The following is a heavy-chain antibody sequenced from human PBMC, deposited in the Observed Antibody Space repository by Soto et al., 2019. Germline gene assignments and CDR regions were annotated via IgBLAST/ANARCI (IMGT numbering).Heavy chain of an antibody. CDR3: ARDGPPPGDYDFWSGYYIPDNWFDP. Sequence: GGSLRLSCAASGFTFSSYSMNWVRQAPGKGLEWVSSISSSSSYIYYADSVKGRFTISRDNAKNSLYLQMNSLRAEDTAVYYCARDGPPPGDYDFWSGYYIPDNWFDPWGQGTLVTVSS. CDR2: ISSSSSYI. J-gene: IGHJ5*02. CDR1: GFTFSSYS. D-gene: IGHD3-3*01. V-gene: IGHV3-21*01.